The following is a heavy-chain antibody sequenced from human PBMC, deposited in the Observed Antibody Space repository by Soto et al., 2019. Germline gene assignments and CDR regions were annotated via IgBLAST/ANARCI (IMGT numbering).Heavy chain of an antibody. CDR1: GFTFSSYA. J-gene: IGHJ4*02. CDR2: ISGSGGST. Sequence: GGSLRLSCAASGFTFSSYAMSWVRQAPGKGLEWASAISGSGGSTYYADSVKGRFTISRDNSKNTLYLQMNSLRAEDTAVYYCAKATRDYCTNGVCYFDYWGQGTLVTVSS. D-gene: IGHD2-8*01. CDR3: AKATRDYCTNGVCYFDY. V-gene: IGHV3-23*01.